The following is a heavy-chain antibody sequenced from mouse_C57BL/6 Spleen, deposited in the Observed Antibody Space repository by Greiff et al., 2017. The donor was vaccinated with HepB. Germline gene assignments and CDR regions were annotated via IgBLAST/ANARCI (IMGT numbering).Heavy chain of an antibody. CDR3: TRDRIYYYGSSLAWFAY. V-gene: IGHV5-9-1*02. J-gene: IGHJ3*01. Sequence: EVQLVESGEGLVKPGGSLKLSCAASGFTFSSYALSWVRQTPEKRLEWVAYISSGGDYIYYADTVKGRFTISRDNARNTLYLQMSSLKSEDTAMYYCTRDRIYYYGSSLAWFAYWGQGTLVTVSA. CDR2: ISSGGDYI. D-gene: IGHD1-1*01. CDR1: GFTFSSYA.